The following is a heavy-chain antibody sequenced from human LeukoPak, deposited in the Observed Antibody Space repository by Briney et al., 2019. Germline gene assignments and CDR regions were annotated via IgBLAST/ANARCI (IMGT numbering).Heavy chain of an antibody. CDR1: GYSFTDYY. Sequence: ASVKVSCKASGYSFTDYYIHWVRQAPGQGLEWMGWINPNSGGTNNVQTFQGRVTMTRDTSISTVYMDLSRLTSDDTAVYYCARIRVTHNYFHGLDVWGQGTTVSVSS. D-gene: IGHD2-21*02. J-gene: IGHJ6*02. CDR2: INPNSGGT. V-gene: IGHV1-2*02. CDR3: ARIRVTHNYFHGLDV.